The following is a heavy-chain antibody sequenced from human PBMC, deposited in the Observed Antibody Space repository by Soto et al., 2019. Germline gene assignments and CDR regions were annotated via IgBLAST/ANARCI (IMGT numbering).Heavy chain of an antibody. CDR1: GFTFSSYG. J-gene: IGHJ3*02. Sequence: QVQLVESGGGVVQPGRSLRLSCAASGFTFSSYGMHWVRQAPGKGLEWVAVISYDGSNKYYADSVKGRFTISRDNSKNTLYLQMNSLRAEDTAVYYCAKDIRYYGSGSYYNVNAFDIWGQGTMVTFSS. CDR2: ISYDGSNK. D-gene: IGHD3-10*01. V-gene: IGHV3-30*18. CDR3: AKDIRYYGSGSYYNVNAFDI.